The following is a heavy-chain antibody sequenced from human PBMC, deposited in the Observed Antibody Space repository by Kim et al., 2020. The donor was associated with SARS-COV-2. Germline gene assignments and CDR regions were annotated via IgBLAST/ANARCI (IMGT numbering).Heavy chain of an antibody. V-gene: IGHV3-21*01. CDR2: ISSSGSYK. CDR3: ARARVPFDLVLGRGMDV. Sequence: GGSLRLSCAASGFTFSSFSINWVRQAPGKGLEWVSSISSSGSYKYYADSVQGRFTISRDNAKNSLYLQMNNLRAEDTAVYYCARARVPFDLVLGRGMDVWGQGTTVTVSS. D-gene: IGHD1-26*01. J-gene: IGHJ6*02. CDR1: GFTFSSFS.